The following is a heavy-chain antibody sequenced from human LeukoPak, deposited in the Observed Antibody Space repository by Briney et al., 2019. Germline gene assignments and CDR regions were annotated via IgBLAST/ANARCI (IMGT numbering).Heavy chain of an antibody. V-gene: IGHV4-34*01. J-gene: IGHJ5*02. Sequence: PSETLSLTCAVYGGSFNNYYWSWIHRPPGKGLEWIGEINRSGSTNYNPSLKSRVTMSVDRSKNQFSLKLSSVTAADTAVYYCARGSGYTNWFDPWGQGTLVTVSS. CDR1: GGSFNNYY. CDR2: INRSGST. CDR3: ARGSGYTNWFDP. D-gene: IGHD5-12*01.